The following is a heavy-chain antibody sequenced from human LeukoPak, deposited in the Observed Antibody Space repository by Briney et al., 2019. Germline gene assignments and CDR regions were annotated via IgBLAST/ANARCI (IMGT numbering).Heavy chain of an antibody. CDR1: GGSFSGYH. D-gene: IGHD2-15*01. CDR3: ARGPRMTRTYYYYYGMDV. J-gene: IGHJ6*02. V-gene: IGHV4-34*01. Sequence: SETLSLTCAVYGGSFSGYHWSWIRQPPGKGLEWIGEINHSGSTNYNPSLKSRVTMSVDTSKNQFSLKLSSVTAADTAVYYCARGPRMTRTYYYYYGMDVWGQGTTVTVSS. CDR2: INHSGST.